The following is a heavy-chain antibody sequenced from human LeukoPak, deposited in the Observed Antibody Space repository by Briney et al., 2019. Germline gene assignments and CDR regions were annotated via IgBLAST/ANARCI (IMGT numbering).Heavy chain of an antibody. J-gene: IGHJ4*02. Sequence: AAVKVSCKASGFTFISSAMQWVRQARGQRLEWIGWIVVGSGNTNYAQKFQERVTITRDMSTSIAYMELSSLRSEDTAVYYCAAMTNYDFWSGYLHWGQGTLVTVSS. D-gene: IGHD3-3*01. CDR3: AAMTNYDFWSGYLH. CDR2: IVVGSGNT. V-gene: IGHV1-58*02. CDR1: GFTFISSA.